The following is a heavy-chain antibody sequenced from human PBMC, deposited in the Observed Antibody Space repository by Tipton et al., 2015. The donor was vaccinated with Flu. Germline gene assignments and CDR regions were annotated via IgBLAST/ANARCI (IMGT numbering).Heavy chain of an antibody. CDR1: GDSISSGAHY. CDR3: ARVTMTTWDAFDV. J-gene: IGHJ3*01. Sequence: TLSLTCAVSGDSISSGAHYWSWIRQPAGKGLEWIGRSYTSGNTHYNPSLKTRVTISVDTSKNQFSLKLTSVTAADTAVYYCARVTMTTWDAFDVWGQGTMVTVSS. CDR2: SYTSGNT. D-gene: IGHD4-17*01. V-gene: IGHV4-61*02.